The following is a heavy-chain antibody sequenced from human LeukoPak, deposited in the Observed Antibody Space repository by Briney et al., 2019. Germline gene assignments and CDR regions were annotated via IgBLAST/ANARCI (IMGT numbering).Heavy chain of an antibody. V-gene: IGHV4-61*01. Sequence: PSETLSLTCTVSGGSVSSGSYYWSWIRQPPGKGLEWIGYIYYSGSTNYNPSLKRRVTISVDTSKNQFSLKLSSVTAADTAVYYCARDRPSGYSSGWYGSYWYFDLWGRGTLVTVSS. J-gene: IGHJ2*01. CDR3: ARDRPSGYSSGWYGSYWYFDL. CDR2: IYYSGST. CDR1: GGSVSSGSYY. D-gene: IGHD6-19*01.